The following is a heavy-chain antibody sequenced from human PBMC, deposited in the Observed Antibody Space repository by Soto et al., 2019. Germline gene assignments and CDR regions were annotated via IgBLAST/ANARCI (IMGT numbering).Heavy chain of an antibody. Sequence: GGSLRLSCAASGFTFSSYAMHWVRQAPGKGLEWVAVISYDGSNKYYADSVKGRFTISRDNSKNTLYLQMNSLRAEDTAVYYCAREMAMRAAAGNNWFDPWGQGTLVTVSS. CDR3: AREMAMRAAAGNNWFDP. CDR1: GFTFSSYA. D-gene: IGHD6-13*01. V-gene: IGHV3-30-3*01. J-gene: IGHJ5*02. CDR2: ISYDGSNK.